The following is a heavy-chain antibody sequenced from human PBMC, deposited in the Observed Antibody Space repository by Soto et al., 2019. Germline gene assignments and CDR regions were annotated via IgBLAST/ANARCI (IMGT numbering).Heavy chain of an antibody. V-gene: IGHV3-23*01. CDR3: AKDHQLCFGGLLWDY. Sequence: EVQLLESGGGLVQPGGSLRLSCAASGFTFSSYAMSWVRPAPGKGLEWVSAISGSGGSTYYADSVKGRFTISRDNSKNTLSLQMTSLGAEDPAVYYCAKDHQLCFGGLLWDYWGHGTLVTVAS. CDR1: GFTFSSYA. J-gene: IGHJ4*01. CDR2: ISGSGGST. D-gene: IGHD3-10*01.